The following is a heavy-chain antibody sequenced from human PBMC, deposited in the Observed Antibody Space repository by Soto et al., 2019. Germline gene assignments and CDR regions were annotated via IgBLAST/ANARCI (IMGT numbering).Heavy chain of an antibody. CDR1: GCTFSSYA. Sequence: GASVKVSCKASGCTFSSYAISWVRQAPGQGLEWMGGIIPIFGTANYAQKFQGRVTITADKSTSTAYMELSSLRSEDTAVYYCARPDNGGYPNYYYYGMDVWGQGTTVTVSS. D-gene: IGHD2-8*01. J-gene: IGHJ6*02. CDR2: IIPIFGTA. V-gene: IGHV1-69*06. CDR3: ARPDNGGYPNYYYYGMDV.